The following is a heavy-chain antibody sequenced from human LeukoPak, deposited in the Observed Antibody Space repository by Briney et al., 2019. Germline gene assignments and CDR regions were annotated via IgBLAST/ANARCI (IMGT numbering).Heavy chain of an antibody. J-gene: IGHJ4*02. CDR3: ARDIELWAPTHY. D-gene: IGHD5-18*01. CDR2: INPNSGGT. Sequence: ASVKVSCKASGYTFTGYYMHWVRQAPGQGLAWMGWINPNSGGTNYAQKFQGRVTMTRDTSISTAYMELSRLRSDDTAVYYCARDIELWAPTHYWGQGTLVTVSS. V-gene: IGHV1-2*02. CDR1: GYTFTGYY.